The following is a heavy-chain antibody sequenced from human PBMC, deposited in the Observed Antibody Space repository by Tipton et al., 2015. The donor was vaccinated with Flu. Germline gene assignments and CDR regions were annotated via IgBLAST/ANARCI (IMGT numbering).Heavy chain of an antibody. CDR3: ARRDYSNYVSDPKNWFDP. V-gene: IGHV4-59*08. CDR2: IYNSVYT. D-gene: IGHD4-11*01. Sequence: TLSLTCIVSSGSLSSFYWNWIRQSPGKGLEWIGYIYNSVYTKYNPSLKSRVTISVDTSKNQFSLRLSSVTAADTAVYYCARRDYSNYVSDPKNWFDPWGQGTLVTVSS. CDR1: SGSLSSFY. J-gene: IGHJ5*02.